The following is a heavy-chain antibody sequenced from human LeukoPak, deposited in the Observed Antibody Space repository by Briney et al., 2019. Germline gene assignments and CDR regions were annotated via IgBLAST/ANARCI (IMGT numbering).Heavy chain of an antibody. D-gene: IGHD3-16*01. CDR2: IIPTFGAT. CDR3: ATGPYVWESWHFNFYYMDV. Sequence: SVKVSCKASGGTFSSYGFSWVRQAPGQGPEWMGGIIPTFGATNYAQKFQGRVTISADKSTRTAYMELNSLRSEDTAIYYCATGPYVWESWHFNFYYMDVWGKGTTVTVS. CDR1: GGTFSSYG. J-gene: IGHJ6*03. V-gene: IGHV1-69*06.